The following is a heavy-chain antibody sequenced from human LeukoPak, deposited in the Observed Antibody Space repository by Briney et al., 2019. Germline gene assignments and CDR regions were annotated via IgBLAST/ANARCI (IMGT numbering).Heavy chain of an antibody. D-gene: IGHD5-18*01. Sequence: GSSVKVSCKASGGTFSSYAISWVRQAPGQGLEWMGRIIPIFGTANYAQKFQGRVTITTDESTSTAYMELSSLRSEDTAVYYCARDTLQNVDTAMAGDYWGQGTLVTVSS. CDR1: GGTFSSYA. J-gene: IGHJ4*02. CDR3: ARDTLQNVDTAMAGDY. CDR2: IIPIFGTA. V-gene: IGHV1-69*05.